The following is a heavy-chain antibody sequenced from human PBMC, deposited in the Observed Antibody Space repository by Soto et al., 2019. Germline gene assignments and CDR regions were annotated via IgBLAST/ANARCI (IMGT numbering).Heavy chain of an antibody. D-gene: IGHD5-12*01. CDR3: AREGATSRPAEFDN. V-gene: IGHV1-18*01. J-gene: IGHJ4*02. CDR1: GYSFISYG. Sequence: QVQLVQSGAEVKKPGASVKVSCKASGYSFISYGISWVRQAPGQGLEWMGRISAYNGNTNYAQKLQGRVTMTTDTSTSTAYMVMRSLRSDDTAVYYCAREGATSRPAEFDNWGQGTLVTVSS. CDR2: ISAYNGNT.